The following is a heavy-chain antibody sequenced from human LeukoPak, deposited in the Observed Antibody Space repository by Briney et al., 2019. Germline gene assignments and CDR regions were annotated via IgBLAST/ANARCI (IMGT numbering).Heavy chain of an antibody. Sequence: SGGSLRLSCAASGFTFSSYSMNWVRQAPGKGLEWVSSISSSSSFKYYADSVKGQFTISRDNAKNSLFLQMNSLRAEDTAVYYCARETVIVGAAPWGQGTLVTVSS. D-gene: IGHD1-26*01. CDR2: ISSSSSFK. J-gene: IGHJ5*02. V-gene: IGHV3-21*01. CDR3: ARETVIVGAAP. CDR1: GFTFSSYS.